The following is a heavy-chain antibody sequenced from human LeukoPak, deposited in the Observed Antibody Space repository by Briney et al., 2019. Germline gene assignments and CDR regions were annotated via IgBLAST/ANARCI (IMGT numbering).Heavy chain of an antibody. CDR3: ARHTGYFDWMPYYYYYYGMDV. CDR1: GDSISSYY. V-gene: IGHV4-59*08. D-gene: IGHD3-9*01. J-gene: IGHJ6*02. Sequence: SETLSLTCTVSGDSISSYYWSWLRQPPGKGLEWIGYTYYSGSTNYNPSLKSRVTISVDTSKNQFSLKLSSVTAADTAVYYCARHTGYFDWMPYYYYYYGMDVWGQGTTVTVSS. CDR2: TYYSGST.